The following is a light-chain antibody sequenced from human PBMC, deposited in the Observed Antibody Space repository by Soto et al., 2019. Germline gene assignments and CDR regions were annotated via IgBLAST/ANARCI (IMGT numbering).Light chain of an antibody. CDR2: DTS. CDR3: QQNNRWPHIT. V-gene: IGKV3-15*01. Sequence: ERVMTQSPATLSVSPGERATLSCRASQSVSSHLAWYQQKPGQAPRLLIYDTSIRATGVSVRFSGSGSGTQFTLTISRLQSEDSAVYFCQQNNRWPHITFGQGTRLEIK. J-gene: IGKJ5*01. CDR1: QSVSSH.